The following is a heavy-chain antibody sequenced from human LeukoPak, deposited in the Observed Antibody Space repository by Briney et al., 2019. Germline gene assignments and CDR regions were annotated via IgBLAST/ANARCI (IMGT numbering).Heavy chain of an antibody. V-gene: IGHV1-3*01. Sequence: GASVKVSCKASGYTFTSYAMHWVRQAPGQRLEWMGWINAGNGNTKYSQKFQGRVTITRDTSASTAYMELSSLRSEDTAVYYCARLRQGAAAGPIDYWGQGTLVTVSS. CDR3: ARLRQGAAAGPIDY. J-gene: IGHJ4*02. CDR1: GYTFTSYA. CDR2: INAGNGNT. D-gene: IGHD6-13*01.